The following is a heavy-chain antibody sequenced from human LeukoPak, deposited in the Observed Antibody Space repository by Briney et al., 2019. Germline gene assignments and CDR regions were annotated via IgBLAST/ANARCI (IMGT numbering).Heavy chain of an antibody. D-gene: IGHD2-15*01. CDR2: IYHSGST. CDR1: GGSISGYY. V-gene: IGHV4-30-2*01. Sequence: SETLSLTCTVSGGSISGYYWRWIRQPPGKGLEWIGYIYHSGSTYYNPSLKSRVTLSVDRSKNQFSLKLSSVTAADTAVYYCARVLSRSNWFDPWGQGTLVTVSS. CDR3: ARVLSRSNWFDP. J-gene: IGHJ5*02.